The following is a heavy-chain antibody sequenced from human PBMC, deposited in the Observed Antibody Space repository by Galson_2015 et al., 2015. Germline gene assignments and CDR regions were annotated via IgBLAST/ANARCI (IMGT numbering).Heavy chain of an antibody. CDR2: ISAYNGNT. V-gene: IGHV1-18*01. CDR3: ARDTDRRGWFDP. Sequence: SVKVSCKASGYTFTSYGISWVRQAPGQGLEWMGWISAYNGNTNYAQKLQGRVTMTTDTSTSSAYMELRSLRSDDTAVYYCARDTDRRGWFDPWGQGTLVTVSS. D-gene: IGHD1-14*01. J-gene: IGHJ5*02. CDR1: GYTFTSYG.